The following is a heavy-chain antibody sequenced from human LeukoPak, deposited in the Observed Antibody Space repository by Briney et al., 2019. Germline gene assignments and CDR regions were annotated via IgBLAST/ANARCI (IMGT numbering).Heavy chain of an antibody. CDR2: IYYSGST. J-gene: IGHJ4*02. CDR1: GGSISSGDYY. D-gene: IGHD3-10*01. Sequence: PSQTLSLTCTVSGGSISSGDYYWSWIRQPPGKGLEWIEYIYYSGSTYYNPSLKSRVTISVDTSKNQFSLKLSSVTAADTAVYYCARVGGYGSGSWGEYFDYWGQGTLVTVSS. V-gene: IGHV4-30-4*01. CDR3: ARVGGYGSGSWGEYFDY.